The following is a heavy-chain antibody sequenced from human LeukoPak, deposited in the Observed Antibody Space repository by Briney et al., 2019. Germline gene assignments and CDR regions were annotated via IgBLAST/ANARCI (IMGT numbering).Heavy chain of an antibody. J-gene: IGHJ4*02. CDR3: ARHPHYDILTGYSFDY. CDR2: IYYSGST. V-gene: IGHV4-39*01. CDR1: GGSISSSSCY. Sequence: PSETLSLTCTVSGGSISSSSCYWGWIRQPPGKGLEWIGSIYYSGSTCYNPSLKSRVTISVDTSKNQFSLKLSSVTAADTAVYYCARHPHYDILTGYSFDYWGQGTLVTVSS. D-gene: IGHD3-9*01.